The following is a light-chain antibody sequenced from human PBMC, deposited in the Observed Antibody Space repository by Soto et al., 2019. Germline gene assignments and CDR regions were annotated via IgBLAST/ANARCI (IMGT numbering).Light chain of an antibody. J-gene: IGLJ3*02. CDR3: CSYAGSSTWV. CDR2: EDS. V-gene: IGLV2-23*01. CDR1: SSDVGSYNL. Sequence: QSALTQPASVSGSPGQSITISCTGTSSDVGSYNLVSWYQKHPGKAPKLIIYEDSKWPSGVSIRFSGSKSGNTASLTISGLQAEDEADYYCCSYAGSSTWVFGGGTKLTVL.